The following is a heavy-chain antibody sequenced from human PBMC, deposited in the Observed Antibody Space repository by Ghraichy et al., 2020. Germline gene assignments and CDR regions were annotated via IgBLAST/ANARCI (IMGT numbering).Heavy chain of an antibody. CDR3: ARDVSLRPDF. Sequence: GGSLRLSCVASGFTFSNFDMNWVRQTPGKGLEWVSSISSSSNFIYYADSVKGRFTISRDNAKNSLFLQMNSLRAEDTALYYCARDVSLRPDFWGQGTLVNGYS. J-gene: IGHJ4*02. CDR2: ISSSSNFI. CDR1: GFTFSNFD. V-gene: IGHV3-21*01. D-gene: IGHD3-3*02.